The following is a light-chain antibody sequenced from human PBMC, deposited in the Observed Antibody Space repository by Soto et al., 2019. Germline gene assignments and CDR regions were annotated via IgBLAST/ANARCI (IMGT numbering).Light chain of an antibody. CDR2: GNS. CDR3: QSYDSSLSGLV. J-gene: IGLJ1*01. V-gene: IGLV1-40*01. Sequence: QAVVTQPPSVSGAPGQRVTISCTGSSSNIGAGYDVHWYQRLPGTAPKLLIYGNSNRPSGVPDRFSGSKSGTSASLAITGLQAEDEADYYCQSYDSSLSGLVFGTGTKLTVL. CDR1: SSNIGAGYD.